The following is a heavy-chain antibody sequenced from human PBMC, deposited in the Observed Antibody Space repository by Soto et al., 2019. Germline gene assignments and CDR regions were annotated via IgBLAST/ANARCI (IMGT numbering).Heavy chain of an antibody. J-gene: IGHJ4*02. CDR1: GYTFTTYF. D-gene: IGHD6-25*01. V-gene: IGHV1-2*02. CDR3: AREWQRGTDY. CDR2: ISPGSGGT. Sequence: ASVKVSCKASGYTFTTYFLHWVRQAPGQGLEWLGWISPGSGGTNYAQKFQGRVTMTRDTSINAAYMELSRLTSDDTGVYYCAREWQRGTDYWGQGALVTVSS.